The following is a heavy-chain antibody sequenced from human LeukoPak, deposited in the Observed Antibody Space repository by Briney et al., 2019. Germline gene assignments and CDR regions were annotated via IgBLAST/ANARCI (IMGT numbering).Heavy chain of an antibody. D-gene: IGHD1-26*01. CDR1: GFTFSSYW. CDR3: ARSLFQWGATGF. V-gene: IGHV3-7*01. CDR2: IKQDGSET. J-gene: IGHJ4*02. Sequence: GGSLRLSCAVSGFTFSSYWMSWVRQAPGKGLEWVANIKQDGSETYYVDSVRGRFTISRDNAKNSLHLQMNSLRVEDTAVYYCARSLFQWGATGFWGQGTLVTVSS.